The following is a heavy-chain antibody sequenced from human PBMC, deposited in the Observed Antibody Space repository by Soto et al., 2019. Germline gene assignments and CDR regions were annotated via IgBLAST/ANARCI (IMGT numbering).Heavy chain of an antibody. J-gene: IGHJ4*02. CDR1: GFTFGDYA. CDR3: TRDVRRGGFDY. Sequence: GGSLRLSCTASGFTFGDYAMSWFRQAPGKGLEWVGFIRSKAYGGTTEYAASVKGRFTILRDDSKSIAYLQMNSLKTVDTGGYYCTRDVRRGGFDYWGQGALVTVSS. V-gene: IGHV3-49*03. CDR2: IRSKAYGGTT. D-gene: IGHD3-10*02.